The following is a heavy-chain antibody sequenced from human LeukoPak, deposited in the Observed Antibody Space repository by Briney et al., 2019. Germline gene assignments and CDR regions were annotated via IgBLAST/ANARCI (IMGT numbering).Heavy chain of an antibody. CDR3: ARTYDSSFDAFDI. CDR2: IYYSGSI. D-gene: IGHD3-22*01. J-gene: IGHJ3*02. Sequence: SQTLSLTCTVSGGSISSGGYYWSWIRQHPGQRLEWIGYIYYSGSIYYNPSLKSRVTISVDTSKNQFSLKLSSVTAADTAVYYCARTYDSSFDAFDIWGQGTMVTVSS. CDR1: GGSISSGGYY. V-gene: IGHV4-31*03.